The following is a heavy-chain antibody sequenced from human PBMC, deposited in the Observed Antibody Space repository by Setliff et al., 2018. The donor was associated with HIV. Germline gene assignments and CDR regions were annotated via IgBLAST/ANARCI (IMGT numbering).Heavy chain of an antibody. CDR3: SLGYCSGGSCYSDPEVAFDI. CDR1: GFTFSSYW. CDR2: ISADGSDT. J-gene: IGHJ3*02. Sequence: AGGSLRLSCAASGFTFSSYWIHWVRQAPGKGLVWVSRISADGSDTSYADSVKGRFTISRDNAMNTAYLQMNSLRGEDTALYYCSLGYCSGGSCYSDPEVAFDIWGQGTMVTVS. V-gene: IGHV3-74*01. D-gene: IGHD2-15*01.